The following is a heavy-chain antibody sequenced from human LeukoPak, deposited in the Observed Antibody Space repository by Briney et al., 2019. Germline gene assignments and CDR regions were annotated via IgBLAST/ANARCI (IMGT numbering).Heavy chain of an antibody. V-gene: IGHV3-23*01. D-gene: IGHD4-11*01. J-gene: IGHJ4*02. CDR1: GFTFSSYA. CDR3: AKDHLLQSPVSTCFDY. CDR2: ISGGGGNT. Sequence: GGSLRLSCAASGFTFSSYAMNWVRQAPGKGLEWVSSISGGGGNTYYAESVKGRFTISRDNSRNTLYLQMNSLRAEDTAVYYCAKDHLLQSPVSTCFDYWGQGTLVTVSS.